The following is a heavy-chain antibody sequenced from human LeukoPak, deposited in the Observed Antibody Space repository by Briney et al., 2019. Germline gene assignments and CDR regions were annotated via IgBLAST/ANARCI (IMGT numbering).Heavy chain of an antibody. CDR3: ARTNDAFHI. Sequence: SETLSLTCSVSGGSINNYYWSWIRQPPGKGLEWIGHIFYSGSTNYNPSLKSRVTISLVMSKNQISLKLSSVTTADTAMYYCARTNDAFHIWGHGTTVTVSS. D-gene: IGHD2-8*01. CDR2: IFYSGST. J-gene: IGHJ3*02. CDR1: GGSINNYY. V-gene: IGHV4-59*01.